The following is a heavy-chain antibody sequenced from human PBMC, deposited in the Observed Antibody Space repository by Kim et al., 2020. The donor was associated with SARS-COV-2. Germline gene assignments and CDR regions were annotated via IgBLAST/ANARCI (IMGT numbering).Heavy chain of an antibody. CDR3: ASGSSGFEY. J-gene: IGHJ4*02. V-gene: IGHV3-13*01. D-gene: IGHD3-22*01. CDR2: DT. Sequence: DTYYPGSVKGRFTISRENAKNSLYLQMNSLRAGDTAVYYCASGSSGFEYWGQGTLVTVSS.